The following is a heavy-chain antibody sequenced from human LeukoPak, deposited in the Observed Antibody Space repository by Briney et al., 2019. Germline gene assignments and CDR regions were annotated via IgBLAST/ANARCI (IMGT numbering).Heavy chain of an antibody. CDR3: VRVRHGDYFDY. CDR2: TRNKPNGYTT. CDR1: GFSITDHY. D-gene: IGHD4-17*01. Sequence: GGSLRLSCAASGFSITDHYMDWVRQAPGKGLEWVGRTRNKPNGYTTDYGTSVKGRFIVSRDDSENPLYLQMNGLKTEDTAVYYCVRVRHGDYFDYWGQGTLVTVSS. J-gene: IGHJ4*02. V-gene: IGHV3-72*01.